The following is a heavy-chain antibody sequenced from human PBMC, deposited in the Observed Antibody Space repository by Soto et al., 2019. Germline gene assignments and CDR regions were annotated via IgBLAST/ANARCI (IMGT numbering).Heavy chain of an antibody. CDR1: GFTFSSYW. V-gene: IGHV3-48*01. CDR3: ARVAYYYDSSGYFY. D-gene: IGHD3-22*01. CDR2: ISPSSSSI. Sequence: GGSLRLSCAASGFTFSSYWMSWVRQAPGKGLEWVSYISPSSSSIYYADSVKGRFTISRDNAKNSLYLQMNSLRAEDTAVYYCARVAYYYDSSGYFYWGQGTLVTVSS. J-gene: IGHJ4*02.